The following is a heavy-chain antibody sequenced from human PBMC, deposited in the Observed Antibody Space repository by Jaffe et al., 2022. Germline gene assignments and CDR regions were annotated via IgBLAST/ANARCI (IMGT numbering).Heavy chain of an antibody. D-gene: IGHD3-16*02. Sequence: QVQLQQWGAGLLKPSETLSLTCAVYGGSFSGYYWSWIRQPPGKGLEWIGEINHSGSTNYNPSLKSRVTISVDTSKNQFSLKLSSVTAADTAVYYCARATDYDYVWGSYPPQGYYFDYWGQGTLVTVSS. CDR3: ARATDYDYVWGSYPPQGYYFDY. CDR2: INHSGST. CDR1: GGSFSGYY. V-gene: IGHV4-34*01. J-gene: IGHJ4*02.